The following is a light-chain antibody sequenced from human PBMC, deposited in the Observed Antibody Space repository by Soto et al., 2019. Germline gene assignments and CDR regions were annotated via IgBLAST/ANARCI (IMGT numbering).Light chain of an antibody. CDR2: SAT. J-gene: IGKJ5*01. CDR1: QSVSTNQ. V-gene: IGKV3-20*01. CDR3: QVYGLLPWT. Sequence: EIVLTQSPGTLSLSPGETATLSCRASQSVSTNQLAWYQQKRGQAPRLVFHSATTRANAFPRRFSASGSGTDCTLTISGLEPEDFALYYCQVYGLLPWTFGQGTRLEIK.